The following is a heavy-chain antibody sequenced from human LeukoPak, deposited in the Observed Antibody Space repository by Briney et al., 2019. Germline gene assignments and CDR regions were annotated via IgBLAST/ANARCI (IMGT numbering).Heavy chain of an antibody. J-gene: IGHJ4*02. D-gene: IGHD6-25*01. CDR2: VHLDGRT. CDR3: ARAGGFYRPLDY. Sequence: NTSQTLSLTCAVSGGSVSSTNLGTGIRQPPGKGLEWIGVVHLDGRTNFNPSLKSRLTMSVDLSETNVSLKLTSVTAADTAVYYCARAGGFYRPLDYSGQGNLVTVSS. CDR1: GGSVSSTNL. V-gene: IGHV4-4*02.